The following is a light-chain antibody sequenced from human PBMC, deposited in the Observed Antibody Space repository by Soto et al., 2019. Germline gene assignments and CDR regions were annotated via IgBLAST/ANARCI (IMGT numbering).Light chain of an antibody. CDR3: SSYTSSSTLYVV. V-gene: IGLV2-14*01. CDR1: GSDVGSYKY. J-gene: IGLJ2*01. CDR2: EVS. Sequence: QSALTQPASVSGSPGQSITISCTGTGSDVGSYKYVSWYQQHPGKAPNLIIFEVSNRPSGVSDRFSGSKSGNTASLTISGLQAEDEADYYCSSYTSSSTLYVVFGGGTKVTVL.